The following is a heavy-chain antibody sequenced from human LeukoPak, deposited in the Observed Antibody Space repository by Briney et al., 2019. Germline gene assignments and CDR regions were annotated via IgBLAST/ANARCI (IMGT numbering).Heavy chain of an antibody. CDR3: ATVGAKNY. D-gene: IGHD1-26*01. CDR2: ISSNGGST. Sequence: GGSLRLSCAASGFTFSSYDMQWVRQAPGKGLEYVSAISSNGGSTYYANSVKGRFTISRDNSKNTLYLQMGSLRAEDMAVYYCATVGAKNYWGQGTLVTVSS. J-gene: IGHJ4*02. V-gene: IGHV3-64*01. CDR1: GFTFSSYD.